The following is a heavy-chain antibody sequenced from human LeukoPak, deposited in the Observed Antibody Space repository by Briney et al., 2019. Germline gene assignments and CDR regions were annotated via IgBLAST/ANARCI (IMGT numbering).Heavy chain of an antibody. Sequence: GGSLRLSCAASGFTFSSYGMNWVRQAPGKGLEWVSSISTSSSYIYYADSMKGRFTISRDNAKNSLYLQMNSLRAEDTAVYYCARVEGNIVTTTEGYFDYWGQGTLVTVSS. CDR3: ARVEGNIVTTTEGYFDY. J-gene: IGHJ4*02. D-gene: IGHD5-12*01. CDR1: GFTFSSYG. CDR2: ISTSSSYI. V-gene: IGHV3-21*01.